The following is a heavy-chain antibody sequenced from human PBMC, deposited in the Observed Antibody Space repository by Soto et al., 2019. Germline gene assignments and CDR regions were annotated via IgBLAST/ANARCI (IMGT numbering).Heavy chain of an antibody. V-gene: IGHV1-69*13. D-gene: IGHD3-22*01. J-gene: IGHJ4*02. CDR3: ARDRTDYYDSSGYSWDYFDY. Sequence: ASVKVSCKASGGTFSSYAISWVRQAPGQGLEWMGGIIPIFGTANYAQKFQGRVTITADESTSTAYMELSSLRSEDTAVYYCARDRTDYYDSSGYSWDYFDYWGQGTLVTVSS. CDR1: GGTFSSYA. CDR2: IIPIFGTA.